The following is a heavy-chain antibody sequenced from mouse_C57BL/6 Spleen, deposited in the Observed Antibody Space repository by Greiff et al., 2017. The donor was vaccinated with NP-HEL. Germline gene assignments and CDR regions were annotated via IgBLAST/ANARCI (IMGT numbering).Heavy chain of an antibody. V-gene: IGHV5-17*01. J-gene: IGHJ3*01. CDR1: GFTFSDYG. D-gene: IGHD1-1*01. CDR3: ARAHYGRMAY. CDR2: ISSGSSTI. Sequence: EVQGVESGGGLVKPGGSLKLSCAASGFTFSDYGMHWVRQAPEKGLEWVAYISSGSSTIYYADTVKGRFTISRDNAQNTLFLQMTSLRSEDTAMYYCARAHYGRMAYWGQGTLVTVSA.